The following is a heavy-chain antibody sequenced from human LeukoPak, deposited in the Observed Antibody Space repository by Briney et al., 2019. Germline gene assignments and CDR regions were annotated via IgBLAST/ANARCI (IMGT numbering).Heavy chain of an antibody. CDR1: GYIFSTYD. CDR2: ITASGGST. Sequence: GGSPRLSCAASGYIFSTYDMRCVRQARGKGLEGVSAITASGGSTFYADSMKGRYNISGHNYKNTLYLQMNSLRAEDTAVYYCAKERTNSGYFDYWGQGTLVTVSS. CDR3: AKERTNSGYFDY. J-gene: IGHJ4*02. D-gene: IGHD6-19*01. V-gene: IGHV3-23*01.